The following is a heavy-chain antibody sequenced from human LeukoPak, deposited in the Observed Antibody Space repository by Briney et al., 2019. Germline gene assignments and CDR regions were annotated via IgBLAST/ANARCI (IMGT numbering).Heavy chain of an antibody. J-gene: IGHJ4*02. CDR1: GYSFTNSW. Sequence: GESLKISCKGYGYSFTNSWIGWVRQMPGKGLEWMGIIYPGDSGTRYSPSFQGQVTISADKSISTAYLQWSSLKASDTAIYYCARHPSGTYSPFDYWGQGTLVTVSS. V-gene: IGHV5-51*01. CDR3: ARHPSGTYSPFDY. CDR2: IYPGDSGT. D-gene: IGHD1-26*01.